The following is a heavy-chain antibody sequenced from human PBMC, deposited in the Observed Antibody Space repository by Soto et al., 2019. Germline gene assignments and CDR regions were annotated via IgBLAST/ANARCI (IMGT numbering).Heavy chain of an antibody. CDR1: GVTLTNVW. D-gene: IGHD5-18*01. CDR3: SHGYYQYFES. V-gene: IGHV3-15*07. CDR2: IKSKTDGGTT. Sequence: PGGSLRLSFAVSGVTLTNVWMNWVRQAPGKGPEWVGRIKSKTDGGTTDYAAPVKGRFTISRDDSENTLYLHMNSLQTEDTAVYYCSHGYYQYFESWGQGT. J-gene: IGHJ4*02.